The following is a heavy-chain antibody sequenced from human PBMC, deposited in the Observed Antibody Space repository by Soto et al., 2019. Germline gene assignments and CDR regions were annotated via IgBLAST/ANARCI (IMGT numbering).Heavy chain of an antibody. CDR2: IIPILGIA. CDR3: ARETPRVLRYFEGYYYGMDV. CDR1: GGTFSSYT. Sequence: GASVKVSCKASGGTFSSYTISWVRQAPGQGLEWMGRIIPILGIANYAQKFQGRVTITADKSTSTAYMELSSLRSEDTAVYYCARETPRVLRYFEGYYYGMDVWGQGTTVTVSS. D-gene: IGHD3-9*01. J-gene: IGHJ6*02. V-gene: IGHV1-69*04.